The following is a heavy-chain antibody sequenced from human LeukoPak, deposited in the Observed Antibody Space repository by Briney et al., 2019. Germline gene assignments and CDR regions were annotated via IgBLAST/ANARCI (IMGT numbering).Heavy chain of an antibody. CDR2: ISYDASNK. J-gene: IGHJ4*02. D-gene: IGHD5-18*01. CDR3: AKSHGYSYGFDY. V-gene: IGHV3-30*18. Sequence: GGSLRLSCAASGFTFSNSAMTWVRQTPGKGLEWVAVISYDASNKYYADSVKGRFTISRDNSKNTLYLQMNSLRAEDTAVYYCAKSHGYSYGFDYWGQGTLVTVSS. CDR1: GFTFSNSA.